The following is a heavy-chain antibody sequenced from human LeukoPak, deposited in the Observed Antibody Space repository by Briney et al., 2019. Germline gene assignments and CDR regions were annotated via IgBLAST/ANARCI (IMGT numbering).Heavy chain of an antibody. CDR1: VFSFSRYT. Sequence: PGGSLRLSCAASVFSFSRYTMGWVRQAPGKGLEYVSGISSNGGSTYYADSVKDRFTISRDNSKNTLYLQMGSLRVEDTTVYYCLKGPIEFWGWGQGTLVTVSS. CDR2: ISSNGGST. CDR3: LKGPIEFWG. V-gene: IGHV3-64D*06. D-gene: IGHD7-27*01. J-gene: IGHJ4*02.